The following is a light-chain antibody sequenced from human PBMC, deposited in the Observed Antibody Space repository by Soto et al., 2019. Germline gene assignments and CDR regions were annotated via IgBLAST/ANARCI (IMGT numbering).Light chain of an antibody. V-gene: IGKV3-20*01. J-gene: IGKJ1*01. Sequence: EIVLTQSPDTLSLSPGERATLSCRASQSVSSDYLAWYQQKPGQAPRLLIYGASNRATGVPDRFSGSGSGTAFTLTIIRLEPEDFAVYYCQQYDDSEKFGHGTKVEIK. CDR2: GAS. CDR1: QSVSSDY. CDR3: QQYDDSEK.